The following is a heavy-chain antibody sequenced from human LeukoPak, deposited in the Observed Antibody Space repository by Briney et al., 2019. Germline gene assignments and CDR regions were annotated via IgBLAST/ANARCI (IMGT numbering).Heavy chain of an antibody. V-gene: IGHV4-59*12. Sequence: SETLSLTCTVSGGSISSYYWSWIRQPPGKGLEWIGYIYYSGSTNYNPSLKSRVTMSVDTSKNQFSLKLSSVTAADTAVYYCARERQWLFDPWGQGTLVTVSS. D-gene: IGHD6-19*01. CDR2: IYYSGST. J-gene: IGHJ5*02. CDR3: ARERQWLFDP. CDR1: GGSISSYY.